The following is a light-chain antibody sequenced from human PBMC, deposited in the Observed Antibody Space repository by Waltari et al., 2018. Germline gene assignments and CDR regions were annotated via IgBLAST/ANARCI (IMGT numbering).Light chain of an antibody. Sequence: DIVMTQSPLSLPVTPGEPASISCSSSQSLLHSNGYNYLDWYLQKSGQSPQLLIYLGSNRASGVPDRFSGSGSGTDFTLKISRVEAEDVGVYYCMQVLQIPLTFGGGTKVEIK. CDR1: QSLLHSNGYNY. CDR2: LGS. V-gene: IGKV2-28*01. J-gene: IGKJ4*01. CDR3: MQVLQIPLT.